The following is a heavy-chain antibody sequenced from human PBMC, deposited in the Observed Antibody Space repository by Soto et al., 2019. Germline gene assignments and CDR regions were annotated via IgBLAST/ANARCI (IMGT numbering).Heavy chain of an antibody. J-gene: IGHJ4*02. Sequence: QVQLQQWGAGLLKPSETLSPTCAVYGGSFSGYYWSWIRQPPGKGLEWIGEINHSGSTNYNPSLKSRVTISVDTSKNQFSLKLSSVTAADTAVYYCAHSVAGTWAVDYWGQGTLVTVSS. CDR2: INHSGST. D-gene: IGHD6-19*01. V-gene: IGHV4-34*01. CDR1: GGSFSGYY. CDR3: AHSVAGTWAVDY.